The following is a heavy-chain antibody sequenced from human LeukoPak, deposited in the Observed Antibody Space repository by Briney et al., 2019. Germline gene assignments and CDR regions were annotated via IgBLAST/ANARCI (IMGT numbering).Heavy chain of an antibody. V-gene: IGHV3-48*01. CDR2: ISSSSSTI. Sequence: GGSLRLSCAASGFTFSSYSMNWVRQAPGKGLEWVSYISSSSSTIYYADPVKGRFTISRDNAKNSLYLQMNSLRAEDTAVYYCASSDDSGYFTNDYWGQGTLVTVSS. D-gene: IGHD3-9*01. CDR1: GFTFSSYS. CDR3: ASSDDSGYFTNDY. J-gene: IGHJ4*02.